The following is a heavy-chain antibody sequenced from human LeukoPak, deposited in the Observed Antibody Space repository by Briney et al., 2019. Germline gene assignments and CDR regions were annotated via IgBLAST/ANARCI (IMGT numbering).Heavy chain of an antibody. CDR3: AKDDLGFGKLGY. CDR1: GFTFSTYA. D-gene: IGHD3-10*01. J-gene: IGHJ4*02. Sequence: GGSLRLSCAASGFTFSTYAMSCVRQAPGKGLEWVSGIRGSGGATYYADSVKGRFTISRDNSKNTLYLQMNSLRAEDTAVYYCAKDDLGFGKLGYWGQGTLVTVSS. V-gene: IGHV3-23*01. CDR2: IRGSGGAT.